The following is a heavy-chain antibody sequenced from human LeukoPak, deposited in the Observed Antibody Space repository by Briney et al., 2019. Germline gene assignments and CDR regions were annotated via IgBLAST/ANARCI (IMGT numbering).Heavy chain of an antibody. CDR1: GFTFSSYW. CDR2: INDDGSGT. CDR3: ARESYGSGRYLVDI. D-gene: IGHD3-10*01. Sequence: GGSVRLSCAASGFTFSSYWMHWVRQAPGKGLVWVSRINDDGSGTASADSVKGRFTISRDNAKNTLYLQMNSLRAEDTAVYYCARESYGSGRYLVDIWGQGTMVTVSS. V-gene: IGHV3-74*01. J-gene: IGHJ3*02.